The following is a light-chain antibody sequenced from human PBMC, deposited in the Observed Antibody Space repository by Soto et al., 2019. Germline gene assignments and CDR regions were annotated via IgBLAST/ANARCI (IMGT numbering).Light chain of an antibody. CDR1: QSVSSY. V-gene: IGKV3-11*01. J-gene: IGKJ5*01. CDR3: QHRMSWPLT. CDR2: DAS. Sequence: EIVLTQSPSTLSLSPGDRVTLSCRASQSVSSYLLWYQHKPGQTPRLLIYDASNRAIGIPARFSGSGSETDFTLTISSLEPEDFAVYYCQHRMSWPLTFGQGTRLEIK.